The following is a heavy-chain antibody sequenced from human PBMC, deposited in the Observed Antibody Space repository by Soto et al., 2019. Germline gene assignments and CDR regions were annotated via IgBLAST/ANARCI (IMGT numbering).Heavy chain of an antibody. Sequence: SETLSLTCTVSGGSISSNYWSWIRQPPGKGLEWIGYVQYSGSTNYNPSLQSRVTISEDTSKNQFSLKMSSVATADTAVYYCATHRFGSGSYLYYGMDAWGQGTTVTVSS. J-gene: IGHJ6*02. D-gene: IGHD3-10*01. CDR2: VQYSGST. V-gene: IGHV4-59*08. CDR3: ATHRFGSGSYLYYGMDA. CDR1: GGSISSNY.